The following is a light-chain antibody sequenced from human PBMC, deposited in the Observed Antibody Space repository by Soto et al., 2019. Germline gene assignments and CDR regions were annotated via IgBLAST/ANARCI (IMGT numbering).Light chain of an antibody. CDR1: QSVGNN. CDR2: LAS. J-gene: IGKJ1*01. V-gene: IGKV3-11*01. Sequence: EIVMTQSPATLSVSPGERATLSCRASQSVGNNLVWYQQKPGQAPRLLIYLASNRAAGVPARFSGSGSGTDFTLTISDVEPEDFAVYYCHQRQSWHRTCGQGTKVDIK. CDR3: HQRQSWHRT.